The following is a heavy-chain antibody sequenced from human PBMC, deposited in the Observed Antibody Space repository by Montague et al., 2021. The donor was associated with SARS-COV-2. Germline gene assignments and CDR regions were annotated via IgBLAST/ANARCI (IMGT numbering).Heavy chain of an antibody. D-gene: IGHD2-2*01. V-gene: IGHV4-31*03. J-gene: IGHJ5*02. CDR2: IYYSGST. CDR3: ARTPAVYVVVVPAARGHFDG. CDR1: GGSISSGGYY. Sequence: TLSLTCTVSGGSISSGGYYWSWIRQHPGKGLEWIGYIYYSGSTYYNPSLNSRAPISVDTSKNQSSLKLSSVTAADTAVYYCARTPAVYVVVVPAARGHFDGGGQRTLDTVCS.